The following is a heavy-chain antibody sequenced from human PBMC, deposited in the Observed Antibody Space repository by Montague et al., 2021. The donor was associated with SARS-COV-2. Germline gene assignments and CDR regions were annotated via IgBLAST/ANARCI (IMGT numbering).Heavy chain of an antibody. CDR1: GGSISSSSYY. CDR2: IYYSGST. Sequence: ETLSLTGTVSGGSISSSSYYWGWIRQPPGKGLEWIGSIYYSGSTYYNPSLKSRVTISVDTSKNQFSLKLSSVTAADTAVYYCARVGRQQLVRLSGMDVWGQGTTVTVSS. CDR3: ARVGRQQLVRLSGMDV. D-gene: IGHD6-13*01. J-gene: IGHJ6*02. V-gene: IGHV4-39*07.